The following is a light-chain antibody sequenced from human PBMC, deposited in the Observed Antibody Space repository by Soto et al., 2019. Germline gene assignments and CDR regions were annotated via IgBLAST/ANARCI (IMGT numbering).Light chain of an antibody. Sequence: QSALTQPASVSGSPGQSITISCTGTSSYVGGYNYVSWYQQHPGRAPKLMIYDVGNRPSGVSNRFSVSKSGNTASLTISGLQAEDEADYYCSSYTSSSTLIFGGGTKLTVL. J-gene: IGLJ2*01. CDR2: DVG. V-gene: IGLV2-14*01. CDR3: SSYTSSSTLI. CDR1: SSYVGGYNY.